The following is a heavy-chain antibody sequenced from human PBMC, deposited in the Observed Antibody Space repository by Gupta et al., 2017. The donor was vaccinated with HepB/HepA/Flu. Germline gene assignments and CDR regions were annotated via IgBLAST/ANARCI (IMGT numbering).Heavy chain of an antibody. CDR2: IYCTGST. D-gene: IGHD3-10*01. Sequence: HVQLQESGPGLVRPSETLSLTCTVSDGSITPSFWSWIRQPPGKGLEWIGHIYCTGSTNYNPSLKSRVTRSVDTSKNQFSLKLNSVTAADTAVYYGARHARYDFGSVDFDYWGQGTRVAVSS. CDR3: ARHARYDFGSVDFDY. J-gene: IGHJ4*02. V-gene: IGHV4-59*08. CDR1: DGSITPSF.